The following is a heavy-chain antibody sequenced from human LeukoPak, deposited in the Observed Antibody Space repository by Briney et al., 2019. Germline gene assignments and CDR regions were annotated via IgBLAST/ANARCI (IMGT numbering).Heavy chain of an antibody. CDR2: IYYSGST. D-gene: IGHD2-21*02. J-gene: IGHJ6*02. CDR3: ARHVSTSSCGADCYSGGLDV. CDR1: GGSISRSDYY. V-gene: IGHV4-39*01. Sequence: PSETLSLTCTVSGGSISRSDYYWAWISRPPWKGLESSGSIYYSGSTYYYPSLTTRVTISVDTSKNQFSLKLSSVTVADTAVYYCARHVSTSSCGADCYSGGLDVWGQGTTVTVSS.